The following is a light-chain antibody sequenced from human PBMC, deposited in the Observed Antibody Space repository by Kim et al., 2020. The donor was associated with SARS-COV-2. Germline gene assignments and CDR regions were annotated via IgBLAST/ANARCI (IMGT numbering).Light chain of an antibody. CDR1: SGHSSYA. CDR3: QTWGTGMNWV. Sequence: SVKLTCTLSSGHSSYAIAGHQQQPEKGPRYLMKLNSDGSHSKGDGIPDRFSGSSSGAERYLTISSLQSEDEADYYCQTWGTGMNWVFGGGTKLTVL. J-gene: IGLJ3*02. CDR2: LNSDGSH. V-gene: IGLV4-69*01.